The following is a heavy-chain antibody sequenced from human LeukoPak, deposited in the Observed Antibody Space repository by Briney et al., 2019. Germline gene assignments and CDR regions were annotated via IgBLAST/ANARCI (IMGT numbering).Heavy chain of an antibody. V-gene: IGHV3-53*01. CDR1: GFTVSNNY. CDR3: AKAADWLAADYIDY. J-gene: IGHJ4*02. CDR2: IYSGGGT. D-gene: IGHD3-9*01. Sequence: GGSLRLSCAASGFTVSNNYMSWVRQAPGKGLEWVSVIYSGGGTYYADSVKGRFTISRDNSKNTLDLQMSSLRVEDTAVYYCAKAADWLAADYIDYWGQGTLVTVSS.